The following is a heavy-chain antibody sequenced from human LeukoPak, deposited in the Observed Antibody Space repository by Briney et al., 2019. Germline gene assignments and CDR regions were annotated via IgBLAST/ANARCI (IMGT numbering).Heavy chain of an antibody. D-gene: IGHD6-19*01. V-gene: IGHV1-69*13. J-gene: IGHJ4*02. Sequence: SVKVSCKASGGTFSSYAISWVRQAPGQGLEWMGGTIPIFGTANYAQKFQGRVTITADESTSTAYMELSSLRSEDTAVYYCARDGEGIAVAGTAPVFDYWGQGTLVTVSS. CDR1: GGTFSSYA. CDR2: TIPIFGTA. CDR3: ARDGEGIAVAGTAPVFDY.